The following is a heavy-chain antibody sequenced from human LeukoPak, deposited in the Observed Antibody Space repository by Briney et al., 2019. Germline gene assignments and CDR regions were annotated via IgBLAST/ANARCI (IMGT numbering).Heavy chain of an antibody. CDR2: IYPDDPNT. CDR3: ALQPGYCSSASCSHFDF. D-gene: IGHD2-2*01. V-gene: IGHV5-51*01. Sequence: GESLKISCKGSGYKFTNYWIVWVRQMPGKGLEWMWIIYPDDPNTRYSPSFEGQFTISGDKSLSTACLQWNSLKASDTAMYYCALQPGYCSSASCSHFDFWGQGTLVTVSS. J-gene: IGHJ4*02. CDR1: GYKFTNYW.